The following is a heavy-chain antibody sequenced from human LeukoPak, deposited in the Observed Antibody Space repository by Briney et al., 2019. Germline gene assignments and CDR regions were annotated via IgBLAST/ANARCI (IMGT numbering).Heavy chain of an antibody. V-gene: IGHV1-2*02. CDR2: INPNSGGT. CDR1: GYTFTGYY. CDR3: ARDSGTAMVKGYYYYYYMDV. Sequence: ASVKVSCKASGYTFTGYYMHWVRQAPGQGLEWMGWINPNSGGTNYAQKFQGRVTMTRDTSISTAYMELSRLRSDDTAVYYCARDSGTAMVKGYYYYYYMDVWGKGTTVTVSS. J-gene: IGHJ6*03. D-gene: IGHD5-18*01.